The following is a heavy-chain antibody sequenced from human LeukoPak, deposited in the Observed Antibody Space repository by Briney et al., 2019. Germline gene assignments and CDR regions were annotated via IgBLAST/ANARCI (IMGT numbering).Heavy chain of an antibody. V-gene: IGHV3-30-3*01. D-gene: IGHD3-16*01. J-gene: IGHJ5*02. CDR2: ISYDGSNK. CDR1: GFTFSSYA. CDR3: ARDRSAYDYGFNWFDP. Sequence: GGSLRLSCAASGFTFSSYAMHWVRQAPGKGLEWVAVISYDGSNKYYADSVKGRFTISRDNSKNTLYLQMNSLRAEDTAVYCCARDRSAYDYGFNWFDPWGQGTLVTVSS.